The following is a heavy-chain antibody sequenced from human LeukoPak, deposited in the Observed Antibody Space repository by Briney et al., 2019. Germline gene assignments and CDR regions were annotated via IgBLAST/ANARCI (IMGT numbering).Heavy chain of an antibody. V-gene: IGHV4-59*08. CDR3: ARHGSGSYYNVASRYYFAY. D-gene: IGHD3-10*01. CDR2: IYYSGST. J-gene: IGHJ4*02. Sequence: SETLSLTCTVSGGSISIYYWSWIRQPPGKGLEWVGYIYYSGSTNYNPSLKSRVTISVDTSKNQLSLKLSSVTAADTAVYYCARHGSGSYYNVASRYYFAYWGQGTLVTVS. CDR1: GGSISIYY.